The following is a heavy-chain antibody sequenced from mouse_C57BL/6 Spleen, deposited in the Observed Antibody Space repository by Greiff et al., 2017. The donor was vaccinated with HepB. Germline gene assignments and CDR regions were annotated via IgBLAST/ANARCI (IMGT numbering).Heavy chain of an antibody. J-gene: IGHJ2*01. CDR1: GYTFTSYW. CDR2: IDPSDSYT. V-gene: IGHV1-50*01. Sequence: QVQLQQPGAELVKPGASVKLSCKASGYTFTSYWMQWVKQRPGQGLEWIGEIDPSDSYTNYNQKFKGKATLTVDTSSSTAYMPLSSLTSEDSAVYYCARSPITTVVAKENFDYWGQGTTLTVSS. CDR3: ARSPITTVVAKENFDY. D-gene: IGHD1-1*01.